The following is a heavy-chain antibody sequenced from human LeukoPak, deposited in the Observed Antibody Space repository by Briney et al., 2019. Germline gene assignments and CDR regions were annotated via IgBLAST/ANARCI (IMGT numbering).Heavy chain of an antibody. J-gene: IGHJ3*02. CDR2: INSDGSST. Sequence: GGSLRLSCAASGFTFSSYWMHWVRQVPGKGVGWVSRINSDGSSTSYADSVKGRFTISRDNAQNTLYVQMNSLRAEDTAVYYCSTGSGHAFDIWGRGTMVTVSS. CDR1: GFTFSSYW. D-gene: IGHD3-10*01. V-gene: IGHV3-74*01. CDR3: STGSGHAFDI.